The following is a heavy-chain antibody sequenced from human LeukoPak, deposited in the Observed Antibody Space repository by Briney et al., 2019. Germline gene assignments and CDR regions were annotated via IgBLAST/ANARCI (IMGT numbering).Heavy chain of an antibody. CDR2: ISYSGTT. CDR3: ARHLRGGSIWFDY. V-gene: IGHV4-39*01. CDR1: GGSISSGSYY. J-gene: IGHJ4*02. D-gene: IGHD6-13*01. Sequence: SETLSLTCTVSGGSISSGSYYWGWVRQPPGKGLEWIVSISYSGTTYYNLSLKSPVTSSVDTSKNQFSLKLSSVTAADTALYYCARHLRGGSIWFDYWGQGTLVTVSS.